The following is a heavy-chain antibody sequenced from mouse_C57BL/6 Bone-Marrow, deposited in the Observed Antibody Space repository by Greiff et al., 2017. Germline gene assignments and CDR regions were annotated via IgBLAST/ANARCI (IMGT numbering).Heavy chain of an antibody. CDR3: ARSSTFFYYCDY. CDR1: GYTFTTYP. D-gene: IGHD5-1*01. J-gene: IGHJ2*01. V-gene: IGHV1-47*01. Sequence: VQLQQSGAELVKPGASVKMSCKASGYTFTTYPIEWMKQNHGKSLEWIGNFHPYNDDTKYNEKFKGKATLTVEKSSNTVYVELSRLTSEDTAVYYCARSSTFFYYCDYWGQGTTLTVSS. CDR2: FHPYNDDT.